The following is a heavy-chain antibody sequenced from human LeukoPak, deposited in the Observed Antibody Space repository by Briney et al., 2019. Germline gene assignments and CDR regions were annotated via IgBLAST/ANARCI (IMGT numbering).Heavy chain of an antibody. V-gene: IGHV1-8*01. J-gene: IGHJ4*02. CDR1: GYTFISYD. CDR2: MNPNSGIT. D-gene: IGHD3-22*01. Sequence: ASVKVSCKASGYTFISYDINWVRQATGQGLEWMVWMNPNSGITGYAQKFQGRVSMTRNTSIGTAYMELSSLKSEGTAVYYCARGLYYYDSNGRTPYDYWGQGTLVTVSS. CDR3: ARGLYYYDSNGRTPYDY.